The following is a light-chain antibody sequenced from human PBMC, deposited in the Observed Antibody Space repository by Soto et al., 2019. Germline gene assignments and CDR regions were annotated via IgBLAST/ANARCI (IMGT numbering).Light chain of an antibody. V-gene: IGKV1-9*01. CDR1: QGISTF. J-gene: IGKJ4*01. CDR3: QQLNSYPRP. Sequence: DIQLTQSPSFLSASVGDRVTITCRASQGISTFLAWYQQKPGKAPKLLIYAASILQSGVPSRFRGSGSGTDFTLTISRLQPEDFATYFCQQLNSYPRPFGGGTKVDIK. CDR2: AAS.